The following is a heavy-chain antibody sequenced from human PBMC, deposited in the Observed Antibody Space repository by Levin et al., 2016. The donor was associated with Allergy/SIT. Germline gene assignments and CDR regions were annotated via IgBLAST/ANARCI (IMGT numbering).Heavy chain of an antibody. D-gene: IGHD6-13*01. J-gene: IGHJ6*01. CDR3: ARDHYTTNWSYYGIDV. CDR1: GFTFSDYY. Sequence: GESLKISCAASGFTFSDYYMTWIRQSQGRGLEWVADISGSGAYTNYADSVQGRFSISRDNAKSSVFLQMNSLRVEDTAVYYCARDHYTTNWSYYGIDVWGHGTTVTVSA. CDR2: ISGSGAYT. V-gene: IGHV3-11*06.